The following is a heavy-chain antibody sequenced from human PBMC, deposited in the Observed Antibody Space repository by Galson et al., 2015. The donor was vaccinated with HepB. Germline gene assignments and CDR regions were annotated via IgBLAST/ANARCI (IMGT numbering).Heavy chain of an antibody. CDR3: ARPPSLSSGWYSYLVADY. J-gene: IGHJ4*02. CDR1: GYTFTGYY. V-gene: IGHV1-2*02. D-gene: IGHD6-19*01. CDR2: INPNSGGT. Sequence: SVKVSCKASGYTFTGYYMHWVRQAPGQGLEWMGWINPNSGGTNYAQKFQGRVTMTRDTSISTAYMELSRLGSDDTAVYYCARPPSLSSGWYSYLVADYWGQGTLVTVSS.